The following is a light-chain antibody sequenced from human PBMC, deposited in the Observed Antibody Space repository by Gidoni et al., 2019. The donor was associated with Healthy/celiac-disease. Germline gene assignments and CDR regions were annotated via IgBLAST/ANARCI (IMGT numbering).Light chain of an antibody. CDR3: QQYNNWWT. CDR1: QSVSSN. Sequence: EIVMTQSPATLSVSPGERATLSCRASQSVSSNLAWYQQKPGQAPRLLIYGASTRATGIPARFSGSGSGTEFTLTISSLQSEDFAVYYGQQYNNWWTFXQXTKVEIK. CDR2: GAS. V-gene: IGKV3-15*01. J-gene: IGKJ1*01.